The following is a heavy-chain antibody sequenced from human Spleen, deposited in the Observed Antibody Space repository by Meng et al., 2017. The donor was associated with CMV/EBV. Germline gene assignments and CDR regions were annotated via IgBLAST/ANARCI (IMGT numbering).Heavy chain of an antibody. CDR3: ARGDEYSSSCGDY. CDR2: ISSSSSYI. D-gene: IGHD6-6*01. J-gene: IGHJ4*02. V-gene: IGHV3-21*01. Sequence: GESLKISCAASGFTFSSYSMNWVRQAPGKGLEWVSSISSSSSYIYYADSVKGRFTISRDNAKNSLYLQMNSPRAEDTAVYYCARGDEYSSSCGDYWGQGTLVTVSS. CDR1: GFTFSSYS.